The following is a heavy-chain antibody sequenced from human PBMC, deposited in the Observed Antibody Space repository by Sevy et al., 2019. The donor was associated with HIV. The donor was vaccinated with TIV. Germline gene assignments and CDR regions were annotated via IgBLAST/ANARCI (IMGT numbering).Heavy chain of an antibody. J-gene: IGHJ6*02. CDR3: AGSDCTGGVCYTGDYYGMDV. CDR2: IIPIFGTA. D-gene: IGHD2-8*02. Sequence: SVKVSCKASGGTFSSYAISWVRQAPGQGLEWMGGIIPIFGTANYAQKFQGRVTITADESTSTAYMELSSLRSEDTAVYYCAGSDCTGGVCYTGDYYGMDVWGQGTTVTVSS. V-gene: IGHV1-69*13. CDR1: GGTFSSYA.